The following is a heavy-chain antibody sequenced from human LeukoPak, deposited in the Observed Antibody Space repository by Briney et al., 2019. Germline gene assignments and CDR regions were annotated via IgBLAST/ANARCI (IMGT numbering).Heavy chain of an antibody. CDR2: INPNSGGT. V-gene: IGHV1-2*02. CDR3: ARAAVVVAATRFDY. CDR1: GYTFTGYY. Sequence: ASVKVSCKASGYTFTGYYMHWVRQAPGQGLEWMGWINPNSGGTNYAQKFQGRVTMARDTSISTAYMELSRLRSDDTAVYYCARAAVVVAATRFDYWGQGTLVTVSS. D-gene: IGHD2-15*01. J-gene: IGHJ4*02.